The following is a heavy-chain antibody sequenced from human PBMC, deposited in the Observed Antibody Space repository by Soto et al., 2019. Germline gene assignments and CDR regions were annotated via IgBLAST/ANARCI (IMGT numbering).Heavy chain of an antibody. D-gene: IGHD5-12*01. Sequence: GSLLLSCAASGFSFSNYGMHGVRQPAGKGLEWVAVIWDDGGNKYYEDSVKGRFTISRDNSRNILYLELNSLRVEDTAVYYCARAPQRRGYGRQFLGPSGQGTLVSVSS. CDR2: IWDDGGNK. CDR3: ARAPQRRGYGRQFLGP. J-gene: IGHJ5*02. CDR1: GFSFSNYG. V-gene: IGHV3-33*01.